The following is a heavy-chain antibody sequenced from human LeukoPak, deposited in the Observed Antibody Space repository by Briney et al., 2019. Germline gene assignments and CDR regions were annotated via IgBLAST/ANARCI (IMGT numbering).Heavy chain of an antibody. D-gene: IGHD5-18*01. J-gene: IGHJ4*02. V-gene: IGHV1-18*01. CDR1: GYTFTSYG. CDR3: ARDHVDTLNRHFDY. Sequence: ASVKVSCKASGYTFTSYGISWVRQAPGQGREWVGWISAYNGNTNYAQKLQGRVTMTTDTSTSTAYMELRSLRSDDTAVYYCARDHVDTLNRHFDYWGQGTLVTVSS. CDR2: ISAYNGNT.